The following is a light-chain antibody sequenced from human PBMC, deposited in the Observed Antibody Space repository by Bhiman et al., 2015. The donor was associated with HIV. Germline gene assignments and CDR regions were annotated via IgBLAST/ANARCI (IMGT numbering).Light chain of an antibody. J-gene: IGLJ1*01. CDR2: DVR. CDR3: SSHTSSSSPYV. CDR1: RSDIGNYAY. Sequence: QSALTQPASVSGSPGESITISCTGTRSDIGNYAYVSWYQQHPGKAPTLMIYDVRNRPSGVSNRFSGSKSGNTASLTISGLQAEDEADYYCSSHTSSSSPYVFGTGTKVIVL. V-gene: IGLV2-14*03.